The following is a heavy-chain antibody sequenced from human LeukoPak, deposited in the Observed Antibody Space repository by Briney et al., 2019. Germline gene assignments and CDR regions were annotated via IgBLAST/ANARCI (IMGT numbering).Heavy chain of an antibody. V-gene: IGHV3-30*07. D-gene: IGHD4-17*01. J-gene: IGHJ4*02. CDR3: ARDGPDDYGDPGGFDY. Sequence: DSVKGRFTISRDNSKNTLYLQMNSLRAEDTAVYYCARDGPDDYGDPGGFDYWGQGTLVTVSS.